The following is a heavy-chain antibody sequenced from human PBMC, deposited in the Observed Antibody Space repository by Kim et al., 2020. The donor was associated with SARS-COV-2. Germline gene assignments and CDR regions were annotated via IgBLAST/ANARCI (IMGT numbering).Heavy chain of an antibody. Sequence: SETLSLTCTVSGGSISSSSYYWVWIRQPPGKGRDGFGSIYVSACTYSTPSLKSPVTISVDTSQNPLYLKLSSVTAAATDVYYCANVVFGGFVDWGQGTLVTVSS. CDR1: GGSISSSSYY. D-gene: IGHD3-16*01. J-gene: IGHJ4*02. CDR3: ANVVFGGFVD. CDR2: IYVSACT. V-gene: IGHV4-39*01.